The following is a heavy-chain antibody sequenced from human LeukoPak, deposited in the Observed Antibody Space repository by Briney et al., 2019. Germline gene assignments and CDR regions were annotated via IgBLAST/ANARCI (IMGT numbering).Heavy chain of an antibody. J-gene: IGHJ4*02. CDR2: IYYSGST. CDR3: ALGVISIFDY. D-gene: IGHD3-10*01. V-gene: IGHV4-59*01. CDR1: GGSISSYY. Sequence: SETLSLTCTVSGGSISSYYWSWIRQPPGKGLEWIGYIYYSGSTNYNPSLKSRVTISVDTSKNQSSLKLSSVTAADTAVYYCALGVISIFDYWGQGTLVTVSS.